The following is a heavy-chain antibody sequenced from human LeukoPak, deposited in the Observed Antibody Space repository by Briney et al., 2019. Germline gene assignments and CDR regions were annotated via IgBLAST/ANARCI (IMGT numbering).Heavy chain of an antibody. CDR2: IKQDGSEK. CDR1: GFTFSSYW. J-gene: IGHJ4*02. D-gene: IGHD3-22*01. Sequence: PGGSLRLSCAASGFTFSSYWMSWVRQAPGKGLEWVANIKQDGSEKYYADSVKGRFTISRDNAKNSLYLQMNSLRAEDTAVYYCARTDNGYYDSSGYYYDYWGQGTLVTVSS. CDR3: ARTDNGYYDSSGYYYDY. V-gene: IGHV3-7*01.